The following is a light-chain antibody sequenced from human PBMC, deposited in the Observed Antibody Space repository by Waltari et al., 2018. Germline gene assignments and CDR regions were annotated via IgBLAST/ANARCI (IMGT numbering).Light chain of an antibody. Sequence: QSALTQPASVSGSPGQSITISCTGTSSDVGGYHYVSWYQQHPGKAPKFMIYDVSNRPSGVSNRFSGSKSGNTASLTISGLQAEDEADYYCSSYTSSYTYVFGTGTKVTVL. CDR2: DVS. CDR1: SSDVGGYHY. J-gene: IGLJ1*01. CDR3: SSYTSSYTYV. V-gene: IGLV2-14*03.